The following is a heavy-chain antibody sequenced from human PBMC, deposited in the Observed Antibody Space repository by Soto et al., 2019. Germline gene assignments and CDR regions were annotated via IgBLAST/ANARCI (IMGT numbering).Heavy chain of an antibody. J-gene: IGHJ5*02. CDR3: AFMVRPNWFDP. Sequence: PSETLSLTCTVSGGSISSGGYYWSWIRQHPGKGLEWIGYIYYSGSTYYNPSLKSRVTISVDTSKNQFSLKLSSVTAADTAVYYCAFMVRPNWFDPWGQGTLVTVSS. D-gene: IGHD3-10*01. CDR2: IYYSGST. V-gene: IGHV4-31*03. CDR1: GGSISSGGYY.